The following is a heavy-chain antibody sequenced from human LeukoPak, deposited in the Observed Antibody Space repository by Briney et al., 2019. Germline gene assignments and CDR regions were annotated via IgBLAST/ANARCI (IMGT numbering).Heavy chain of an antibody. CDR3: ARTYDFGRGPPGDAFDN. V-gene: IGHV3-21*01. CDR2: ISSSSSYI. D-gene: IGHD3-3*01. J-gene: IGHJ3*02. CDR1: GSTFSSYS. Sequence: PGGSLRLSCAASGSTFSSYSMNWVRQAPGKGLEWVSSISSSSSYIYYADSVKGRFTISRDNAKNSLYLQMNSLRAEDTAVYYCARTYDFGRGPPGDAFDNWGPGTLVTVSS.